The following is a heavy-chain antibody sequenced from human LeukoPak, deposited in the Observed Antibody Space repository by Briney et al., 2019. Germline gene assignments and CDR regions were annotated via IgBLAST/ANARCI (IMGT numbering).Heavy chain of an antibody. CDR2: IWSDGTNQ. D-gene: IGHD4-11*01. CDR1: QFKFPFSHYG. CDR3: AKDAQRGFYYSNSLEY. Sequence: PGKSLTLSCVASQFKFPFSHYGMHWVRQAPGRGLEWVAVIWSDGTNQYYADSVKGRFTISRDNSQNTVYLQMNSLRAEDTAVYFCAKDAQRGFYYSNSLEYWGQGTLVTVSS. V-gene: IGHV3-33*06. J-gene: IGHJ4*02.